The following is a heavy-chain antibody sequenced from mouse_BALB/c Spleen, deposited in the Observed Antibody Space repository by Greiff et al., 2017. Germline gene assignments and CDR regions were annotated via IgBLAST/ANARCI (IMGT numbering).Heavy chain of an antibody. CDR2: IYPGDGDT. J-gene: IGHJ3*01. CDR1: GYAFSSYW. D-gene: IGHD2-4*01. V-gene: IGHV1-80*01. Sequence: VQLQQSGAELVRPGSSVKISCKASGYAFSSYWMNWVKQRPGQGLEWIGQIYPGDGDTNYNGKFKGKATLTADKSSSTAYMQLSSLTSEDSAVYFCARWDYDGGFAYWGQGTLVTVSA. CDR3: ARWDYDGGFAY.